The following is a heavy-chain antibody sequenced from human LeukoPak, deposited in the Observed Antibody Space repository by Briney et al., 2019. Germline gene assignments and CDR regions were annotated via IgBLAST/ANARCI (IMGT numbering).Heavy chain of an antibody. V-gene: IGHV4-34*01. CDR1: GGSFSGYY. Sequence: SETLSLNCAVYGGSFSGYYWSWIRQPPGKGLEWIGEINHSGSTNYNPSLKSRVTISVDTSKNQFSLKLSSVTAADTAVYYCARGGADCSGGSCYPYYFDYWGQGTLVTVSS. D-gene: IGHD2-15*01. CDR2: INHSGST. CDR3: ARGGADCSGGSCYPYYFDY. J-gene: IGHJ4*02.